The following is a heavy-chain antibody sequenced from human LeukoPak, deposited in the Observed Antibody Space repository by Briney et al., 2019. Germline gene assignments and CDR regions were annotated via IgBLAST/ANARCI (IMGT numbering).Heavy chain of an antibody. Sequence: GGSLRLSCAVSGFTFSTYWMSWVHQAPGKGLEWVANINKDGSDKYYVASVKGRFTISRDNAKNSLYLQMNSLRAEDTAVYYCARDEGGSYNYFWGQGTLVTVSS. CDR1: GFTFSTYW. V-gene: IGHV3-7*01. CDR2: INKDGSDK. J-gene: IGHJ4*02. D-gene: IGHD1-26*01. CDR3: ARDEGGSYNYF.